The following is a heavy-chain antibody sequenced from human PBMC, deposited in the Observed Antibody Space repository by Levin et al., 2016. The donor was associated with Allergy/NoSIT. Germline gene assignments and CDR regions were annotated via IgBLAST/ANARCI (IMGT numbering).Heavy chain of an antibody. V-gene: IGHV4-34*01. CDR3: ARAGGYYDSSGYYAFDY. J-gene: IGHJ4*02. Sequence: WIRQPPGKGLEWIGEIDHGGSTNYNPSLTSRVTISVDTSKNQFSLKLSSVTAADTAVYYCARAGGYYDSSGYYAFDYWGQGNLVTVSS. D-gene: IGHD3-22*01. CDR2: IDHGGST.